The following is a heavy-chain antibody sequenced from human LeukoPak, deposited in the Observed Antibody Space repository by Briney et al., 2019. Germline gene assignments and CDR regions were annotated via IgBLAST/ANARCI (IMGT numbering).Heavy chain of an antibody. D-gene: IGHD2-15*01. CDR2: IKQDGSEK. Sequence: PGGSLRLSCAASGFTFSSYWMSWVRQAPGKGLEWVANIKQDGSEKYYVDSVKGRFTISRDNAKNSLYLQMNSLRAEDTAVYYCAREGSYCSGGSCSYYFDYWDQGTLVTVSS. CDR1: GFTFSSYW. V-gene: IGHV3-7*01. CDR3: AREGSYCSGGSCSYYFDY. J-gene: IGHJ4*02.